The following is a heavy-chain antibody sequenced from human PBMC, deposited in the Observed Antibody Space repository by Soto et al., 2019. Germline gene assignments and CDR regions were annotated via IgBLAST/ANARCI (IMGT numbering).Heavy chain of an antibody. J-gene: IGHJ5*01. D-gene: IGHD7-27*01. CDR1: GDSISNLDYF. CDR2: IYKSATT. V-gene: IGHV4-30-4*01. Sequence: SETLCITCSVSGDSISNLDYFWAWIRQPPGQALEYIGYIYKSATTYYNPSFESRVAISVDTSKSQFSLNVTSVTAADTAVYFCARGRYCLTGRCFPNWFDSWGQGALVTVSS. CDR3: ARGRYCLTGRCFPNWFDS.